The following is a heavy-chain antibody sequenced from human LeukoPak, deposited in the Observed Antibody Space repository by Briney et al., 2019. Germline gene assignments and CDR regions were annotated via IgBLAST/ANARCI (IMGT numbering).Heavy chain of an antibody. CDR2: INPNSGGT. V-gene: IGHV1-2*02. D-gene: IGHD2-21*01. Sequence: ASVKVSCKASGYTFTSYYMHWVRQAPGQGLEWMGWINPNSGGTNYAQKFQGRVTMTRSTSISTAYMELSSLRFEDTAVYYCTRSVRNGHIDYWGQGTLVTVSS. CDR3: TRSVRNGHIDY. J-gene: IGHJ4*02. CDR1: GYTFTSYY.